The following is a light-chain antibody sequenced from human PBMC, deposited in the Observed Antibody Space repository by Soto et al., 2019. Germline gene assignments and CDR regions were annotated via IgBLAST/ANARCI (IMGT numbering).Light chain of an antibody. V-gene: IGKV1-5*03. CDR1: QSITDW. J-gene: IGKJ2*01. CDR2: KAS. CDR3: QHYITYPYT. Sequence: DIQMTQSPSTLSASVGDRVTITCRASQSITDWLAWYQQKPGKAPKLLIYKASSLESGVPSRFSGGGSGTEFTLTISSLLPDDFASYYCQHYITYPYTFGQGTKLEIK.